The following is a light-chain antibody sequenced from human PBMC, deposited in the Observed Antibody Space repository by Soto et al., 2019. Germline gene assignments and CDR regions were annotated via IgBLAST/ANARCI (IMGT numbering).Light chain of an antibody. CDR3: RQYDSEST. Sequence: DIQMTQSPSTLSASIGDRVTITCRASQTISNWLAWYQQKPGKAPKVLIHDASRLESGVPSRFSGSGSGTEFTLTINXLQPDDFAIYYCRQYDSESTFGQGTKVDIK. J-gene: IGKJ1*01. CDR2: DAS. V-gene: IGKV1-5*01. CDR1: QTISNW.